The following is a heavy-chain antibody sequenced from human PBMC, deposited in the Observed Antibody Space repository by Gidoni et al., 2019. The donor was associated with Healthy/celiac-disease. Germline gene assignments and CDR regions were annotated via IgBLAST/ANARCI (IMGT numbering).Heavy chain of an antibody. V-gene: IGHV1-8*01. CDR2: MNPNSGNT. D-gene: IGHD2-8*01. CDR1: GYTFTSYD. J-gene: IGHJ5*02. Sequence: QVQLVQSGAEVKTPGDSVKVSCKASGYTFTSYDINWVRQATGQGLEWMGWMNPNSGNTGYAQKFQGRVTMNRNTSISTAYMELSSLRSEDTAVYYCARKRKYCTNGVCYTWWFDPWGQGTLVTVSS. CDR3: ARKRKYCTNGVCYTWWFDP.